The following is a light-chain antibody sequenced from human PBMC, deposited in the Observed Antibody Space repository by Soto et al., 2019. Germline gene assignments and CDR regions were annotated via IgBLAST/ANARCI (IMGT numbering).Light chain of an antibody. CDR1: SSDVGGYNY. CDR3: TSYTSSSTPV. V-gene: IGLV2-14*03. J-gene: IGLJ3*02. CDR2: DVS. Sequence: QSALTQPASVSGSPGQSITISCTGTSSDVGGYNYVSWYQQHPGKAPKLMIYDVSDRPSGVSNRFAGSNSGNAASLTIAGLQAEDDAYYYCTSYTSSSTPVFGGGTKLTVL.